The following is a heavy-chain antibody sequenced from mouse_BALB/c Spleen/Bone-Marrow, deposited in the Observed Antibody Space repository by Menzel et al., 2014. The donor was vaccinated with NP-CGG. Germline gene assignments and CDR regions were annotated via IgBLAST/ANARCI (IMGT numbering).Heavy chain of an antibody. V-gene: IGHV1S81*02. Sequence: QVQLQQSWAELVKPGASVKLSCKASGYTFTSYWMYWVKQRPGQGLEWIGEINPTNGRTYYNEKFKTKTTLTVDSYSSTAYMQLSSLTYEDSAVYYCTSPQLGRDYWGQGTPLTVSS. CDR2: INPTNGRT. J-gene: IGHJ2*01. CDR1: GYTFTSYW. D-gene: IGHD4-1*02. CDR3: TSPQLGRDY.